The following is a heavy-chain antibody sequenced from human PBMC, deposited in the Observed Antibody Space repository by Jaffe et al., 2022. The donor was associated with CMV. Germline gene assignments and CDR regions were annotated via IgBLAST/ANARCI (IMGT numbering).Heavy chain of an antibody. CDR1: GGSISSSSYY. V-gene: IGHV4-39*01. D-gene: IGHD5-18*01. J-gene: IGHJ4*02. CDR2: IYYSGST. Sequence: QLQLQESGPGLVKPSETLSLTCTVSGGSISSSSYYWGWIRQPPGKGLEWIGSIYYSGSTYYNPSLKSRVTISVDTSKNQFSLKLSSVTAADTAVYYCARHPTVDTAMGPDKTTTYDDYWGQGTLVTVSS. CDR3: ARHPTVDTAMGPDKTTTYDDY.